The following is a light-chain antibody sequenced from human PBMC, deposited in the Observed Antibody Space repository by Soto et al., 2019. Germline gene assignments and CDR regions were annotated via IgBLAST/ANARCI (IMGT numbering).Light chain of an antibody. J-gene: IGLJ1*01. CDR1: SSNIGSNY. Sequence: QSALAQPPSASGPPGQRVTISCSGSSSNIGSNYVFWYQQLPGTAPKVLIYRNNRRPSGVPDRFSASKTGTSASLAISGLRSEDEADYYCAAWDESLNGLYVFGTGTKVTVL. CDR3: AAWDESLNGLYV. CDR2: RNN. V-gene: IGLV1-47*01.